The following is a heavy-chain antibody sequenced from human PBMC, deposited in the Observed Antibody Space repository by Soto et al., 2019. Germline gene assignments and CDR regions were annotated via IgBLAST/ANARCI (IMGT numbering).Heavy chain of an antibody. CDR1: GYTFTSYY. V-gene: IGHV1-2*02. J-gene: IGHJ4*02. D-gene: IGHD3-9*01. CDR2: INPNSGST. CDR3: AKGGYFDWLLPSFDY. Sequence: ASVKVSCKASGYTFTSYYMHWVRQAPGRGLEWMGRINPNSGSTNYAQKFQGRVTMTRDTSISTAYMELSRLRSDDTAVYYCAKGGYFDWLLPSFDYWGQGTLVTVSS.